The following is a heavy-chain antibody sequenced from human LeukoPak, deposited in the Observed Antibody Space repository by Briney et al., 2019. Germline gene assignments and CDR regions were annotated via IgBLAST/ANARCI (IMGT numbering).Heavy chain of an antibody. J-gene: IGHJ3*02. CDR3: ARGYCSGGSCLRGTRPWAFDI. Sequence: SQTLSLTCTVSGGSISSGGYYWSWIRQHPGKGLEWIGYIYYSGSTYYNPSLKSRVTISVDTSKNQFSLKLSSVTAADTAVYYCARGYCSGGSCLRGTRPWAFDIWGQGTMVTVSS. V-gene: IGHV4-31*03. D-gene: IGHD2-15*01. CDR1: GGSISSGGYY. CDR2: IYYSGST.